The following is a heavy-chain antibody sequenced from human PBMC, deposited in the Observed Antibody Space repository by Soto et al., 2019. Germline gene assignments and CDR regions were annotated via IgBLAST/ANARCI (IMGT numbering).Heavy chain of an antibody. V-gene: IGHV3-23*01. CDR3: VKDDGGSPSTPPL. J-gene: IGHJ4*02. CDR1: GITISNYP. CDR2: ISGSGDRT. Sequence: EVQLLESGGGLVQPGGSLRLSCAASGITISNYPMSWVRQAPGKGLDWVSGISGSGDRTYYADSAKGRFTISKEISKNSLSLQLDSLGVDDTAVYFCVKDDGGSPSTPPLWGQGTLVTVSS. D-gene: IGHD2-15*01.